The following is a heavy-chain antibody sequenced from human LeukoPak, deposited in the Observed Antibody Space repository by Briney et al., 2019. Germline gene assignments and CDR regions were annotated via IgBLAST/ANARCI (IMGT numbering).Heavy chain of an antibody. Sequence: GGSLRLSCAASGFTDYGMSWVRQAPGKGLEWVSGINWNGGTTTYADSVKGRFTISRDNAKNTLYLQMNSLRAEDTAVYYCATTRWVDAFDIWGQGTMVTVSS. CDR1: GFTDYG. CDR3: ATTRWVDAFDI. D-gene: IGHD1-7*01. V-gene: IGHV3-20*04. J-gene: IGHJ3*02. CDR2: INWNGGTT.